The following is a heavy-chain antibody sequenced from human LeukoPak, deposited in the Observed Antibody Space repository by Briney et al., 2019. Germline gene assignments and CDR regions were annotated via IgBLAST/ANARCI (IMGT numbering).Heavy chain of an antibody. D-gene: IGHD1-26*01. CDR2: VRGSDAGT. J-gene: IGHJ4*02. V-gene: IGHV3-23*01. CDR1: GFTFSSYA. CDR3: AKNRGGSYYSGSDY. Sequence: GGSLRLSCAASGFTFSSYAMSWVRQAPGKGLEWVSAVRGSDAGTSYADSVKGRFTISRDNSKNTLYLQMNSLRAEDTAVYYCAKNRGGSYYSGSDYWGQGTLVTVSS.